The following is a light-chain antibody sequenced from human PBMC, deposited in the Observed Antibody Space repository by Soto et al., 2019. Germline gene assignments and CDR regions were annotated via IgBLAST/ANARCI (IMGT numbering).Light chain of an antibody. Sequence: QSVLTQSPSASGTPGQTVTISCSGSGSNIGENAVNWYQHLPGTAPQLLIYSNALRPSGVPHRFSGSKSGTAGSLAISGLQSEDEAHYYCAAWDDSLKAMLFGGGTQLTVL. CDR1: GSNIGENA. V-gene: IGLV1-44*01. J-gene: IGLJ3*02. CDR2: SNA. CDR3: AAWDDSLKAML.